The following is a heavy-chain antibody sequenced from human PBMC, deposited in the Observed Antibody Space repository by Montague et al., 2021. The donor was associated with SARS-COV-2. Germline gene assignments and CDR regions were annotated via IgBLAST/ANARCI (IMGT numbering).Heavy chain of an antibody. CDR2: VSYSGDY. Sequence: SETLSLTCTVSGASISSSSFFWGWLRQPPGKGLERIGTVSYSGDYNYMPSLESRVTMSVDTSKNQLSLKVYSVTAADTAVYYCARQEYYYDSSGYGGMDWFDPWGQGTLVTVSS. V-gene: IGHV4-39*01. D-gene: IGHD3-22*01. CDR3: ARQEYYYDSSGYGGMDWFDP. CDR1: GASISSSSFF. J-gene: IGHJ5*02.